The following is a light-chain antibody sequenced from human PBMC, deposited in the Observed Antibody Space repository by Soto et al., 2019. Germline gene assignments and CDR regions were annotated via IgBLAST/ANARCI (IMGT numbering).Light chain of an antibody. J-gene: IGLJ1*01. Sequence: HSALTRPPFLSVSPGQSVTISCPGTSSYVGSYNRISWYQQPPGTAPKLIMFEVSNRPSGVPDRFSGSKSGSSASLTISGLQAEDEADYYCSLYISGSTYVFGTGTKFPV. V-gene: IGLV2-18*01. CDR3: SLYISGSTYV. CDR1: SSYVGSYNR. CDR2: EVS.